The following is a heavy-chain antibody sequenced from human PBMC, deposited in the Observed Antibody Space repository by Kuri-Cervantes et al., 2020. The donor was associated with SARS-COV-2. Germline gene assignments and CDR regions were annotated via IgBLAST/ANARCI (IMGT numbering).Heavy chain of an antibody. Sequence: GSLRLSCAVSGYSISSGYYWGWIRQPPGKGLEWIGSIYHSGSTYYNPSLKSRVTISVDTSKNQFSLKLSSVTAADTAVYYCARDSSEITFGGETFDYWGQGTLVTVSS. J-gene: IGHJ4*02. V-gene: IGHV4-38-2*02. D-gene: IGHD3-16*01. CDR1: GYSISSGYY. CDR3: ARDSSEITFGGETFDY. CDR2: IYHSGST.